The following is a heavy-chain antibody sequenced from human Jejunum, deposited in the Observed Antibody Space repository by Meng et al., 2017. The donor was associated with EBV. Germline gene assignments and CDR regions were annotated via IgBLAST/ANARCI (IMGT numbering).Heavy chain of an antibody. V-gene: IGHV3-74*01. CDR2: LNRDGSKT. Sequence: EVEMVESGGDVVQPVDCLGSFSGTSGLTIICNWFDWVRPVLGKGLVWVSRLNRDGSKTNDADYVKGRFTISRDIAKNTLYLQLNSLRADDTAVYYCVRGPPPDTWGKGTLVTVSS. CDR3: VRGPPPDT. CDR1: GLTIICNW. J-gene: IGHJ5*02.